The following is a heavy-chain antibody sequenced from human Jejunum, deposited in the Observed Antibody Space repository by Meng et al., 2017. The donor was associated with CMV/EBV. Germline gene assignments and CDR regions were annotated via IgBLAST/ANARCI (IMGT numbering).Heavy chain of an antibody. J-gene: IGHJ4*02. Sequence: GFRLSSYAMHWVRQAPGKGLEWVAVTSYDGSKNSSADSVKGRFTTSRDNSKNMLYLQMNGLRAEDTALYYCVRDQGLIATVVYFDNWGQGTLVTVSS. V-gene: IGHV3-30*04. CDR3: VRDQGLIATVVYFDN. D-gene: IGHD6-13*01. CDR1: GFRLSSYA. CDR2: TSYDGSKN.